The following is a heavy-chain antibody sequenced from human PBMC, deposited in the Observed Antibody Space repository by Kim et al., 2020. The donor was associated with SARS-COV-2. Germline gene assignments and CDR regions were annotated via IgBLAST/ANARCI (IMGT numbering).Heavy chain of an antibody. Sequence: SETLSLTCAVYAGSFSGYYWSWIRQPPGKGLEWIGEINHSGSTNYNPSLKSRVTISVDTSKNQFSLKLSSVTAADTAVYYCARAGRQWLVRPIFYYFDYWGQGTLVTVSS. CDR1: AGSFSGYY. CDR3: ARAGRQWLVRPIFYYFDY. D-gene: IGHD6-19*01. J-gene: IGHJ4*02. V-gene: IGHV4-34*01. CDR2: INHSGST.